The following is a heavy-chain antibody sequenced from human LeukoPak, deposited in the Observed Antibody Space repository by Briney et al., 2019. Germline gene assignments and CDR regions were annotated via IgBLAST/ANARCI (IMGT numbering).Heavy chain of an antibody. CDR1: GFTFSSYA. V-gene: IGHV3-23*01. CDR3: ARDPPSFQH. Sequence: GGSLGLSCAASGFTFSSYAMSWVRQAPGKGLEWVSAISGSGGSTYYADSVKGRFTISRDNAKNSLYLQMNSLRAEDTAVYYCARDPPSFQHWGQGTLVTVSS. CDR2: ISGSGGST. J-gene: IGHJ1*01.